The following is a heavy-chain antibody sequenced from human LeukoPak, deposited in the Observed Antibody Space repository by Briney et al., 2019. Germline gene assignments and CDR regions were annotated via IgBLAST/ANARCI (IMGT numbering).Heavy chain of an antibody. V-gene: IGHV1-8*02. CDR3: ARGPNYFYYYMDV. CDR1: GGTFSSYA. CDR2: MNPNSGNT. Sequence: ASVKVSCKASGGTFSSYAINWVRQANGQGLEWMGWMNPNSGNTGYAQKFQGRVTMTRNTSISTAYMDLSSLRSEDTAVYYCARGPNYFYYYMDVWGKGTTVTISS. J-gene: IGHJ6*03.